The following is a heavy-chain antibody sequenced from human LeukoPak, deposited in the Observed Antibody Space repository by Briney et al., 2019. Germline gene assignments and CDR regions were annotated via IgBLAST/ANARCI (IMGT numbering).Heavy chain of an antibody. Sequence: PGGSLRLSCAASGFTFNTYTMNWVRQAPGKGLEWVSYISGSSGIIDYADSVRGRFTISRDNAKNSLYLQMNSLRTEDTAVYYCARALPGVAAGFDYWGQGTLATVSS. CDR3: ARALPGVAAGFDY. D-gene: IGHD6-13*01. CDR1: GFTFNTYT. CDR2: ISGSSGII. J-gene: IGHJ4*02. V-gene: IGHV3-48*01.